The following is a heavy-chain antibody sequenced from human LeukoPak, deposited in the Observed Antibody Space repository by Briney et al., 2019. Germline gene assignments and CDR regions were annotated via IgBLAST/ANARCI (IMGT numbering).Heavy chain of an antibody. Sequence: SETLSLTCTVSGGSISSSSYYWGWIRQPPGKGLEWIGSIYYSGSTYYNPSLKSRVTISVDTSKNQFSLKLSSVTAADTAVYYCARSPGRSYYGPWGQGTLVTVSS. CDR1: GGSISSSSYY. CDR2: IYYSGST. V-gene: IGHV4-39*01. D-gene: IGHD3-10*01. J-gene: IGHJ5*02. CDR3: ARSPGRSYYGP.